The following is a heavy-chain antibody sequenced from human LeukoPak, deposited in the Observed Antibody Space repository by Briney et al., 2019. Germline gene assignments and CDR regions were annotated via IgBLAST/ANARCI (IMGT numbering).Heavy chain of an antibody. CDR1: GYSISSGYY. D-gene: IGHD6-13*01. CDR2: IYYSGST. CDR3: ARTTEAHSWRTRYYDYYMDV. J-gene: IGHJ6*03. V-gene: IGHV4-38-2*02. Sequence: SETLSLTCTVSGYSISSGYYWGWIRQPPGKGLEWIGSIYYSGSTYYNSSLKSRVTISVDTSKNQFSLKLSSVTAADTAVYYCARTTEAHSWRTRYYDYYMDVWGKGTTVTVSS.